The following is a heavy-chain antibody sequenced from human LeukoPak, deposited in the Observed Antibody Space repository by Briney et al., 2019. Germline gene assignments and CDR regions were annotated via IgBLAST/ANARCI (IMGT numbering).Heavy chain of an antibody. Sequence: QSGGSLRLSCAASGFTFNNYAMNWVRQAPGKGLEWVSSISGGGETTYYADSAKGRFTISRDNSQNTLYLQMNSLRAEDTAVYYCARDYADYVGYFFFDYWGQGTLVTVPS. CDR3: ARDYADYVGYFFFDY. CDR2: ISGGGETT. J-gene: IGHJ4*02. V-gene: IGHV3-23*01. CDR1: GFTFNNYA. D-gene: IGHD4-17*01.